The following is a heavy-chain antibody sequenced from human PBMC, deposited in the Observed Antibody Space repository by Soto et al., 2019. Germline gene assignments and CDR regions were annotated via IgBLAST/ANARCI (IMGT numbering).Heavy chain of an antibody. Sequence: EVQLVESGGGLVKPGGSLRLSCAASGFTFSSYSMNWVRQAPGKGLEWVSSISSSSSYIYYADSVKGRFTISRDNAKNSLYLQMNSLRAEDTAVYYCARDDYDFWSGSPGGYFDYWGQGTLVTVSS. D-gene: IGHD3-3*01. CDR2: ISSSSSYI. CDR3: ARDDYDFWSGSPGGYFDY. CDR1: GFTFSSYS. J-gene: IGHJ4*02. V-gene: IGHV3-21*01.